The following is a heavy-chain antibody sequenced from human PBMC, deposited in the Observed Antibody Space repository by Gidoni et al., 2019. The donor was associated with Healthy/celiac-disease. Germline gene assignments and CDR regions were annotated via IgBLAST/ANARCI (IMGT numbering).Heavy chain of an antibody. CDR1: GFTVSRNY. CDR2: IYSGGST. Sequence: VQLVESGGGLVQPGGSLRLYCAASGFTVSRNYMRWVRRASGKGLEWGAVIYSGGSTYYADSVKGRFTISRDNSKNTLYLQMNSLRAEDTAVYYCARVMLVEGDAFDIWGQGTMVTVSS. J-gene: IGHJ3*02. CDR3: ARVMLVEGDAFDI. D-gene: IGHD6-13*01. V-gene: IGHV3-66*01.